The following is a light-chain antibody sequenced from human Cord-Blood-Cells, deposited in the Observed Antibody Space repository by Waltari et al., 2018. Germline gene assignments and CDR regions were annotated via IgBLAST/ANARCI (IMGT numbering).Light chain of an antibody. CDR1: SSDVGGYTH. J-gene: IGLJ1*01. Sequence: QSALTQPASVSGSPGQSITISCTGSSSDVGGYTHVSWYQQHPGKAPKLMIYEVSNRPSGVSNRFSGSKSGNTASLTISGLQAEDEADYYCSSYTSSSTYVFGTGTKVTVL. V-gene: IGLV2-14*01. CDR2: EVS. CDR3: SSYTSSSTYV.